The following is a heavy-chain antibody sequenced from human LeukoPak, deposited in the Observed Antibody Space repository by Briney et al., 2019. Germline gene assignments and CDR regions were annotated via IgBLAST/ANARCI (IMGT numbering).Heavy chain of an antibody. CDR2: INHSGST. V-gene: IGHV4-34*01. CDR1: GGSFSGYY. CDR3: ARALWDYGDYVSVY. D-gene: IGHD4-17*01. J-gene: IGHJ4*02. Sequence: SETPSLTCAVYGGSFSGYYWSWIRQPPGKGLEWIGEINHSGSTNYNPSLKSRVTISVDTSKNQFSLKLSSVTAADTAVYYCARALWDYGDYVSVYWGQGTLVTVSS.